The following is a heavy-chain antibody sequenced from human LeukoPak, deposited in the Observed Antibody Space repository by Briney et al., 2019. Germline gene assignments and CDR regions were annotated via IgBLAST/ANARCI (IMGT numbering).Heavy chain of an antibody. Sequence: SETLSLTCTVSGDSISSYYWSWIRQPPGKRLEWIGYIYYSGTTNYNPSHKSRVTISVDMSKNQFSLKLSSVTAADTAVYYCARTCSSASCYVITDAFDIWGQGTMVTVSS. V-gene: IGHV4-59*01. CDR3: ARTCSSASCYVITDAFDI. J-gene: IGHJ3*02. CDR2: IYYSGTT. D-gene: IGHD2-2*01. CDR1: GDSISSYY.